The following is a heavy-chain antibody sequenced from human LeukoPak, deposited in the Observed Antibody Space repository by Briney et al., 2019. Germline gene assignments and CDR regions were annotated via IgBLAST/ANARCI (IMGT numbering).Heavy chain of an antibody. CDR2: INKDGSVT. CDR3: ARRGLYFDY. D-gene: IGHD3-10*01. J-gene: IGHJ4*02. Sequence: GGSLRLSCAASGFTFSSSWIHWVRQAPGKGLVWVSRINKDGSVTDYAESVKGRFSISRDNAKNSLYLQMNSQRVEDTAVYYCARRGLYFDYWGQGTLVTVSS. V-gene: IGHV3-74*01. CDR1: GFTFSSSW.